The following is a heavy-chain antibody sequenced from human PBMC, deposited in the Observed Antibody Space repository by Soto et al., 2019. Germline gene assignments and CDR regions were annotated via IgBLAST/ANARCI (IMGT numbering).Heavy chain of an antibody. D-gene: IGHD4-17*01. CDR1: GFTFSSYW. V-gene: IGHV3-74*01. CDR2: INSDGSST. Sequence: GGSLRLSCAASGFTFSSYWMHWVRQAPGKGLVWVSRINSDGSSTSYADSVKGRFTISRDNAKNTLYLQINSLRDEDTAAYYCTRFVTTVVTKGPNYSLDVWGQGTTVTVSS. CDR3: TRFVTTVVTKGPNYSLDV. J-gene: IGHJ6*02.